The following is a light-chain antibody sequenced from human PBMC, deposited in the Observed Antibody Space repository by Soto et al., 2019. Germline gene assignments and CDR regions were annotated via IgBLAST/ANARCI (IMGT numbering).Light chain of an antibody. CDR2: GVS. J-gene: IGKJ1*01. CDR3: QQYNNWPPWT. CDR1: QSVNSH. Sequence: EIVMTQTPATLSVSPGDGATLSCRASQSVNSHLAWYQQKPGQAPRLLIYGVSTRAAGIPARFSGSGSGTEFTLTISSLQSEDFAVYYCQQYNNWPPWTFGQGTKVDIK. V-gene: IGKV3-15*01.